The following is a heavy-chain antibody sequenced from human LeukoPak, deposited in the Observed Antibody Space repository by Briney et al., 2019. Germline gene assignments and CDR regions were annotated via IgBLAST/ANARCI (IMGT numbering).Heavy chain of an antibody. D-gene: IGHD4-23*01. CDR1: GFTFSSYA. J-gene: IGHJ3*02. CDR2: TSSDGNIK. V-gene: IGHV3-30-3*01. CDR3: AREPTKVGTPTYDAFDI. Sequence: GGSLRLSCAASGFTFSSYAMHWVSQAPGKGLEWVAVTSSDGNIKYYADSVKGRFTISRDNSKNTLYLQMNSLRGEDTGVYYCAREPTKVGTPTYDAFDIWGQGTMVTVSS.